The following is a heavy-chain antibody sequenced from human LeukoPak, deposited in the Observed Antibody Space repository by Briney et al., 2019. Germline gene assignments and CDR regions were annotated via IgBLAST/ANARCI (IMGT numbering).Heavy chain of an antibody. CDR1: GGSISGYY. CDR3: ARDYHGSNWYYFDY. J-gene: IGHJ4*02. V-gene: IGHV4-59*01. CDR2: IYYSGTT. Sequence: SETLSLTCTVSGGSISGYYWSWIRQPPGKGLEWIGYIYYSGTTNYNPSLKSRVTISVDTSKNQFSLKLSSVTAADTAVYYCARDYHGSNWYYFDYWGQGSLVAVSS. D-gene: IGHD6-13*01.